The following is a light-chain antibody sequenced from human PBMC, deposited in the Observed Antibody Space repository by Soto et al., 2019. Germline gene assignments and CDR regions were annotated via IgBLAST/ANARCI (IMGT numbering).Light chain of an antibody. Sequence: IQMTQSPSTLSASVGDRVTITCRASQSIGTWLAWYQQKPGKTPKLLIYKASSLESGVPSRFSGSGSGTEFTLTISSLQPDDFATYYCQQYDTYPWTFGQGTKVDIK. CDR1: QSIGTW. CDR2: KAS. J-gene: IGKJ1*01. V-gene: IGKV1-5*03. CDR3: QQYDTYPWT.